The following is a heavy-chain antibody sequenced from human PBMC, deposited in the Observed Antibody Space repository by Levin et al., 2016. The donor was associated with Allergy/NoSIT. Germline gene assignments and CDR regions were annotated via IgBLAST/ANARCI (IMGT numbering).Heavy chain of an antibody. CDR3: ARGVNFDY. Sequence: SETLSLTCSVSGGPIFNYYWSWIRQSPGRGLEWIGYIYHSGNTIYNPSLKSRVTISIDTSKKFVFLQLTSVTAADSAVYYCARGVNFDYWGRGTLVTVSS. CDR1: GGPIFNYY. V-gene: IGHV4-59*01. J-gene: IGHJ4*02. CDR2: IYHSGNT.